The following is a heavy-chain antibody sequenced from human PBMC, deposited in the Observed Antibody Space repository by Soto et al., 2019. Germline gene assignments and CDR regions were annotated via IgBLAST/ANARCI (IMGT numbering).Heavy chain of an antibody. D-gene: IGHD3-22*01. CDR2: IYYGGSI. V-gene: IGHV4-59*01. J-gene: IGHJ5*02. CDR3: TGAYYDVSGYSLDP. CDR1: GGSSISVY. Sequence: SETLSHTCTVSGGSSISVYWSWIRQPPGKGLEWIGYIYYGGSINYNPSLKSRVIISVGTAKNQFSLRLSSVSAADTAVYYCTGAYYDVSGYSLDPWGQGTSVTVSS.